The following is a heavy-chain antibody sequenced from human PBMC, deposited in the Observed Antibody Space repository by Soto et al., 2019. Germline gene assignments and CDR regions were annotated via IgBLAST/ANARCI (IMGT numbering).Heavy chain of an antibody. CDR2: ISGSGGGT. CDR1: GFTFSSYA. Sequence: PGGSLRLSCAASGFTFSSYAMSWVRQAPGKGLEWVSAISGSGGGTYYADSVKGRFTISRDNSKNTLYLQMNSLRAEDTAVYYCAKGKLISTSCRYFDYWGQGTLVTVSS. V-gene: IGHV3-23*01. D-gene: IGHD2-2*01. CDR3: AKGKLISTSCRYFDY. J-gene: IGHJ4*02.